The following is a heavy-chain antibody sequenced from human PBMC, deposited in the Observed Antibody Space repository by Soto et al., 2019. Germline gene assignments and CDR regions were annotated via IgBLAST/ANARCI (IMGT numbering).Heavy chain of an antibody. J-gene: IGHJ5*02. CDR3: ARIISEFGYCSGGSCYPRWFDH. CDR2: IFSNDEK. D-gene: IGHD2-15*01. CDR1: GFSLSNARMG. Sequence: QVTLKESGPVLVKPTETLTLTCTVSGFSLSNARMGVSWIRQPPGKALEWLAHIFSNDEKSYSTSPKSRLTIAKDTSKSKVVLTMTNMDPVDTATYYCARIISEFGYCSGGSCYPRWFDHWGQGTLVTVSS. V-gene: IGHV2-26*01.